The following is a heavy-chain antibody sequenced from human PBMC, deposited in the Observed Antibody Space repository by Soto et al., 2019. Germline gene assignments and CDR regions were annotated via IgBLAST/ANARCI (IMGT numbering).Heavy chain of an antibody. CDR1: GFTCNTYG. D-gene: IGHD6-13*01. CDR3: AKGYLPAGWYFDL. J-gene: IGHJ2*01. CDR2: IAYDGGNK. Sequence: HPGGSLRLSCAASGFTCNTYGMHWVRQAPGKGLEWVALIAYDGGNKYYADSVKGRFTISRDDSKNTLYLQMTSLRAEDTAVYYCAKGYLPAGWYFDLWGRGPLVTVS. V-gene: IGHV3-30*18.